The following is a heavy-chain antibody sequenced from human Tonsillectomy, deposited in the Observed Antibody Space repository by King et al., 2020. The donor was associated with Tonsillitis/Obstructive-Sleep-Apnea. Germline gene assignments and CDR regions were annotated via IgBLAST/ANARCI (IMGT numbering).Heavy chain of an antibody. V-gene: IGHV1-46*01. CDR3: ARDMGYYASSGYYDAFDT. CDR1: GYTFTTYY. Sequence: QLVQSGAEVRKPGASVKVSCKASGYTFTTYYIHWVRQAPGQGLEWMGIINPSGGSASYAQKFQGRVTMTRDTSTSTVYMQLSSLRSEDTAVYYCARDMGYYASSGYYDAFDTWGQGTMVTVSS. J-gene: IGHJ3*02. CDR2: INPSGGSA. D-gene: IGHD3-22*01.